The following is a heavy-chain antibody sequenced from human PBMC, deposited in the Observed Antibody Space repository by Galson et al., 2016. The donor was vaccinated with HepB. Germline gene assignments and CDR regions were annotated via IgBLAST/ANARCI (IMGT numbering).Heavy chain of an antibody. V-gene: IGHV1-18*04. J-gene: IGHJ4*02. CDR2: ISAHNGDT. CDR3: AGDRDRSLDY. CDR1: GYTFTTNG. Sequence: SVKVSCKASGYTFTTNGISWVRQAPGQGLEWMGWISAHNGDTNSPQKLQGRVTLTTDTSTRTAYMELRSLTSDDTAVYYCAGDRDRSLDYWGQGTLVTVSS. D-gene: IGHD3-10*01.